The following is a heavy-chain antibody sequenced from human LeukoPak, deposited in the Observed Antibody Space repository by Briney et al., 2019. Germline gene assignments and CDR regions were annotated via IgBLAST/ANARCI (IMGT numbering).Heavy chain of an antibody. CDR2: VIPIFGTA. CDR3: ARDPGIAVAPGAFDI. Sequence: SVNVSCKASGGTFSSYAISWVRQAPGQGLEWMGGVIPIFGTANYAQKFQGRVTITADESTSTAYMELSSLRPEDTAVYYCARDPGIAVAPGAFDIWGQGTMVTVSS. D-gene: IGHD6-19*01. J-gene: IGHJ3*02. CDR1: GGTFSSYA. V-gene: IGHV1-69*01.